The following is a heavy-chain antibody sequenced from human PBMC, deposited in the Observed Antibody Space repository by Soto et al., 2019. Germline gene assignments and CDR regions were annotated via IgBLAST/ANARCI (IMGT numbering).Heavy chain of an antibody. CDR2: IWSDGSRT. CDR3: AGHRKGGNYYLDV. D-gene: IGHD3-10*01. J-gene: IGHJ6*02. V-gene: IGHV3-33*01. Sequence: PGGSLRLSCAASRLTFSTFDMHWVRPAPGKGLEWVAPIWSDGSRTFYADFVLGRFFISRDNSRNTLYLQMNSLRDEDAAFYDCAGHRKGGNYYLDVWGQGTRVTISS. CDR1: RLTFSTFD.